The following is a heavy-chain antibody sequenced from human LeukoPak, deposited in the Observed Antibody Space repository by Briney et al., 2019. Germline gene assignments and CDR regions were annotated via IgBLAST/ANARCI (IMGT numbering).Heavy chain of an antibody. V-gene: IGHV3-30-3*01. CDR1: GFRFSSHA. Sequence: GGSLRLSCDASGFRFSSHALHWVRQAPGKGLEWVAVVSYDGSTKYYADSVKGRLTISRDNSKNTLYLEMNSLRSDDTAVYYCTREGVYSPDPSSYHRLPFDIWGKGTVVIVSS. J-gene: IGHJ3*02. D-gene: IGHD3-16*02. CDR2: VSYDGSTK. CDR3: TREGVYSPDPSSYHRLPFDI.